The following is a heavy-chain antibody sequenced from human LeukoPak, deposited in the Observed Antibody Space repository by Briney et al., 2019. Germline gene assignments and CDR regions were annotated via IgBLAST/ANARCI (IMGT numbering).Heavy chain of an antibody. CDR2: IKRDGSEK. V-gene: IGHV3-7*03. Sequence: GGSLRLSCAASGFTLSSYLMRWVRQAPGKGLEWVANIKRDGSEKYYVDSVKGRFSISRDNAKNSLYLQMNSLRSEDDAVYYCARDRGVAYSSSWPIDYWGQGTLVTVSS. J-gene: IGHJ4*02. CDR1: GFTLSSYL. D-gene: IGHD6-13*01. CDR3: ARDRGVAYSSSWPIDY.